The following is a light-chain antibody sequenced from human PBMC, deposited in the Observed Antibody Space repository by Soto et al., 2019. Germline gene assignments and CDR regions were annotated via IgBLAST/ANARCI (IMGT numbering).Light chain of an antibody. J-gene: IGKJ5*01. CDR1: QGLSSD. CDR3: QQLNSYPIT. Sequence: DIQLTQSPSFLSASVGDRVTITCRASQGLSSDLAWYQQKPGKAPKLLFYAASTLQSGVPSRFSGSGSGTELTLTISSLQPEDFATYYCQQLNSYPITFGQGTRLEIK. CDR2: AAS. V-gene: IGKV1-9*01.